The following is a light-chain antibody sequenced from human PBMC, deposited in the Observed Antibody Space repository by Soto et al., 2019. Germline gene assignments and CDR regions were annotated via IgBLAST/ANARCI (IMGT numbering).Light chain of an antibody. Sequence: QSVLTQPPSVSAAPGQKATISCSGSSSNIGNNYVSWYQQLPGTAPKLLIYGNNKRPSGIPDRFSGSKSGTSATLGITGLQTGDEADYYCGTWDSSLSAYVFGTGTKATVL. CDR1: SSNIGNNY. J-gene: IGLJ1*01. CDR3: GTWDSSLSAYV. CDR2: GNN. V-gene: IGLV1-51*01.